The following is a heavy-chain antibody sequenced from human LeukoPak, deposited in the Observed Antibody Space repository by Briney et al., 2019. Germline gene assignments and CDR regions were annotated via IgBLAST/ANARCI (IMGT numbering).Heavy chain of an antibody. J-gene: IGHJ4*02. CDR2: VWFDGTNE. CDR3: AKEDNSGIRGGFDY. D-gene: IGHD1-26*01. V-gene: IGHV3-30*02. CDR1: GFIFRSYA. Sequence: GRSLRLSCAASGFIFRSYAMHSVRQAPGKGLEWVAFVWFDGTNEKYADSVKGRFTISRDSSKNTLYLQMNSLRAEDTAVYYCAKEDNSGIRGGFDYWGQGTLVTVSS.